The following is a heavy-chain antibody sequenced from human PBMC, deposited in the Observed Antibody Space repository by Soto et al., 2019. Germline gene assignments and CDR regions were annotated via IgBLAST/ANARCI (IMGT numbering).Heavy chain of an antibody. J-gene: IGHJ4*02. CDR1: GFTFSSYW. D-gene: IGHD5-12*01. CDR3: LRGNSGYGNFDY. Sequence: LRLSCAAAGFTFSSYWMHWVRQAPGKGLVWVSRIKGDGSETNYADSVKGRFTISRDNAKNTLYLQLNSLRAEDTAVYYCLRGNSGYGNFDYWGQGTRVTVSS. V-gene: IGHV3-74*01. CDR2: IKGDGSET.